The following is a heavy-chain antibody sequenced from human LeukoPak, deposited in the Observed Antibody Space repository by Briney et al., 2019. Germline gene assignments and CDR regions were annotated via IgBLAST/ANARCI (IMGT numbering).Heavy chain of an antibody. D-gene: IGHD6-19*01. CDR1: GYTLTGYY. CDR2: INPNRVGT. V-gene: IGHV1-2*02. CDR3: ASDIAVAGTRSEYYYYYYGMDV. Sequence: ASVKDSCKASGYTLTGYYMHWVRQAPGQGREWMGWINPNRVGTNYAQKFQGRVTMTRDTSISTAYMELSRLRSDDTAVYYCASDIAVAGTRSEYYYYYYGMDVWGQGTTVTVSS. J-gene: IGHJ6*02.